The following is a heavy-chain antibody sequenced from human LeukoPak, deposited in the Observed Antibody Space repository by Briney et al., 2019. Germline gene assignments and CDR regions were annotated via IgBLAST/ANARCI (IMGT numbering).Heavy chain of an antibody. J-gene: IGHJ4*02. CDR2: IYHSGNS. CDR1: GGSVSSTSYY. Sequence: SETLSPTCTVSGGSVSSTSYYWGWIRQPPGRGLEWIGTIYHSGNSYHNPSLKSRITTSVDTSKNQFSLKLSSVTAADTAVYYCASTYNYDTAGYSYFDYWGQGTLVTVSS. CDR3: ASTYNYDTAGYSYFDY. V-gene: IGHV4-39*01. D-gene: IGHD3-22*01.